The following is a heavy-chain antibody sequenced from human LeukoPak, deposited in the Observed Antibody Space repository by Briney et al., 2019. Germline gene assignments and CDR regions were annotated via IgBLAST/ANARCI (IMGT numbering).Heavy chain of an antibody. J-gene: IGHJ5*02. Sequence: PSGTLSLTCAVSSGSISSHNWWSWVRQPPGKGVEWIGEVYHSGGTYYHPSHKRRTTMSDDNYKNFPSLQLNVVTAETTAVYCCARGYANWFDPWGQGTRVTASS. CDR2: VYHSGGT. CDR3: ARGYANWFDP. D-gene: IGHD2-2*01. CDR1: SGSISSHNW. V-gene: IGHV4-4*01.